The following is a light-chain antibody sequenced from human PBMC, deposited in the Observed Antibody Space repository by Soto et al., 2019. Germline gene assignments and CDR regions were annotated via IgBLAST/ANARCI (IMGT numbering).Light chain of an antibody. J-gene: IGLJ1*01. CDR2: DVS. V-gene: IGLV2-14*03. CDR3: SSYTTSNTRQIV. CDR1: SSDVGGYNY. Sequence: QSVLTQPASVSWSPGQLITISCTGTSSDVGGYNYVSWYQHHPGKAPKLMIFDVSNRPSGVSNRFSGSKSGNTASLTISGLQPEDEADYYCSSYTTSNTRQIVFGTGTKSPS.